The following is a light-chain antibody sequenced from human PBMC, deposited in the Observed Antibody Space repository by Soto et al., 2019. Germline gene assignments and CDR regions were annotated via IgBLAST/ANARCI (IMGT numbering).Light chain of an antibody. V-gene: IGLV2-14*01. J-gene: IGLJ2*01. CDR3: SSYTTGSLVV. CDR1: SSDVGAYDY. Sequence: QSALTQDASVSGSPGQSITISCTGTSSDVGAYDYVTWYQQHPGKAPKVMIYKVSNRPSGVSNRFSGSKSGNTASLTISGLQAEDEADYYCSSYTTGSLVVFGGGTKLTVL. CDR2: KVS.